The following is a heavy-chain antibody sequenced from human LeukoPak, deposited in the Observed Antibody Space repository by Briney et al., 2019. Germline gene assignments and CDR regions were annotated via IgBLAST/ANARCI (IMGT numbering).Heavy chain of an antibody. CDR2: IYTSGST. CDR1: GGSISSYY. V-gene: IGHV4-4*07. J-gene: IGHJ6*03. D-gene: IGHD1-26*01. CDR3: ARDVSGSYRLVDYYYMDV. Sequence: SETLSLTCTVSGGSISSYYWSWIRQPAGKGLEWIGRIYTSGSTNYNPSLKSRVTISVDTSKNQFSLKLSSVTAADTAVYYCARDVSGSYRLVDYYYMDVWGKGTTVTVSS.